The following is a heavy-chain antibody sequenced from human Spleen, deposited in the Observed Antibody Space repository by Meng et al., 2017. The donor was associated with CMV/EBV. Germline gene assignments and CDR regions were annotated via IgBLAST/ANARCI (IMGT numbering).Heavy chain of an antibody. Sequence: GSLRLSCTVSGGSISSNYWSWIRQPPGRGLEWIGHIYYSGSTDYNPSLKSRVTISVDTSKNQFSLKLSSVTAADTAVYYCARQFGDCTSTSWYTNWVDPWGQGTLVTVSS. D-gene: IGHD2-2*01. J-gene: IGHJ5*02. CDR1: GGSISSNY. V-gene: IGHV4-59*01. CDR2: IYYSGST. CDR3: ARQFGDCTSTSWYTNWVDP.